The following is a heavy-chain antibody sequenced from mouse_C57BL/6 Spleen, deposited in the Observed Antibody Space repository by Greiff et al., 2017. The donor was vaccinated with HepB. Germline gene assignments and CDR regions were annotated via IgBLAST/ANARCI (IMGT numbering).Heavy chain of an antibody. D-gene: IGHD1-1*01. CDR1: GYAFSSSW. J-gene: IGHJ1*03. Sequence: VQRVESGPELVKPGASVKISCKASGYAFSSSWMNWVKQRPGKGLEWIGRIYPGDGDTNYNGKFKGKATLTADKSSSTAYMQLSSLTSEDSAVYFCARWDYYGSSHWYFDVWGTGTTVTVSS. CDR2: IYPGDGDT. CDR3: ARWDYYGSSHWYFDV. V-gene: IGHV1-82*01.